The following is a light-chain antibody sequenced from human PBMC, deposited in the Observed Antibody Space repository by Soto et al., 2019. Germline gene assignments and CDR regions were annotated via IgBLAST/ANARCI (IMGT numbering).Light chain of an antibody. J-gene: IGKJ1*01. CDR1: RNIDKN. Sequence: DIQMTQSPSSLSASIGDRVTITCRASRNIDKNLNWYQQKPGKAPNLLIYATSALQNGVPSRFSCSGSGKDFTLPVNSLQPEDFAVYFFQQSYSSPWTFGLGTKVEI. V-gene: IGKV1-39*01. CDR2: ATS. CDR3: QQSYSSPWT.